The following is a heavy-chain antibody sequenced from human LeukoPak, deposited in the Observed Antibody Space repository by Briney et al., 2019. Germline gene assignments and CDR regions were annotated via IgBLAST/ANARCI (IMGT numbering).Heavy chain of an antibody. J-gene: IGHJ3*02. D-gene: IGHD3-10*01. CDR2: ISYDGSNK. CDR3: ARERGSPPQGDAFDI. CDR1: GFTFSSYA. Sequence: GGSLRLSCAASGFTFSSYAMHWVRQAPGKGLEWVAVISYDGSNKYYADSVKGRFTISRDNSKNTLYLQMNSLRAEDTAVYYCARERGSPPQGDAFDIWGQGTMVTVSS. V-gene: IGHV3-30-3*01.